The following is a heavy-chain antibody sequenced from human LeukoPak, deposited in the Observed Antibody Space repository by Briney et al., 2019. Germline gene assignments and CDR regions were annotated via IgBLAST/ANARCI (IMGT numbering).Heavy chain of an antibody. D-gene: IGHD2-2*01. J-gene: IGHJ5*02. Sequence: SETLSLTCTVSGGSISSGDYYWSWIRQPPGKGLEWIGYINYSGNTFHYNPSLKNRVAISVDTSKNRFSLRLSSVTAADTAVYYCASTNCSSASCYGANWFDPWGQGTLVTVSS. CDR3: ASTNCSSASCYGANWFDP. V-gene: IGHV4-30-4*08. CDR1: GGSISSGDYY. CDR2: INYSGNT.